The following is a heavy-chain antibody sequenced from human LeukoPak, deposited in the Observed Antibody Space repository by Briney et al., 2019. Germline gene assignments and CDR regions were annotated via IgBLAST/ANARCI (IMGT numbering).Heavy chain of an antibody. D-gene: IGHD6-19*01. Sequence: GGSLRLSRAASGFTFSSYSMNWVRQAPGKGLEWVSYISSSGSTIYYADSVKGRFTISRDNAKNSLYLQMNSLRAEDTAVYYCARDRDSSGWIGLGAEYFQHWGQGTLVTVSS. CDR1: GFTFSSYS. J-gene: IGHJ1*01. CDR2: ISSSGSTI. V-gene: IGHV3-48*04. CDR3: ARDRDSSGWIGLGAEYFQH.